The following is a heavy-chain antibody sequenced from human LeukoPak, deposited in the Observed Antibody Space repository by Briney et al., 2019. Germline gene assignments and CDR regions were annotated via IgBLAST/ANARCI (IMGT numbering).Heavy chain of an antibody. CDR3: AGEHNTAMVTFDY. D-gene: IGHD5-18*01. J-gene: IGHJ4*02. V-gene: IGHV3-48*03. CDR2: ISSSGSTI. CDR1: GFTFSSYE. Sequence: GGSLRLSCAASGFTFSSYEMNWVRQAPGKGLEWVSYISSSGSTIHYADSVKGRFTISRDNAKNSLYLQMNSLRAEDTVVYYCAGEHNTAMVTFDYWGQGTLVTVSS.